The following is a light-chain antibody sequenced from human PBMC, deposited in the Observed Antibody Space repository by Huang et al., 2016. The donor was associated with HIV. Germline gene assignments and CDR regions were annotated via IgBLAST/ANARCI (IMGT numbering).Light chain of an antibody. Sequence: EVVLTQFPGTLSSSPGERATVSCRASQSLSHSVVAWYQQRPGQAPRLLIYAASTRASGISDRCCGSGSGSDFTLTISRLEPTDFAVYFCHQYGTSPYTFGQGTNLEVK. CDR2: AAS. CDR1: QSLSHSV. CDR3: HQYGTSPYT. J-gene: IGKJ2*01. V-gene: IGKV3-20*01.